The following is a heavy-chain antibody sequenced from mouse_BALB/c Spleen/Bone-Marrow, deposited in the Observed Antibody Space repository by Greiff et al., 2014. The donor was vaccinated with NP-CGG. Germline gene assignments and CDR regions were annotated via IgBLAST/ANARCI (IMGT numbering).Heavy chain of an antibody. Sequence: VKLQESGSVLVRPGASVKLSCKASGYTFTSSWMHWAKRRPGQGLEWIGEIHPNSGNTNYNEKFKGKATLTVDTSSSTAYVDLSSLTSEDSAVYYCANYYGSSSYWGQGTTLTVSS. CDR1: GYTFTSSW. D-gene: IGHD1-1*01. CDR3: ANYYGSSSY. CDR2: IHPNSGNT. J-gene: IGHJ2*01. V-gene: IGHV1S130*01.